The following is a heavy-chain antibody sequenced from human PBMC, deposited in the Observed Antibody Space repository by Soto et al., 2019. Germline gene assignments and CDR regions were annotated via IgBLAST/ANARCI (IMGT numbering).Heavy chain of an antibody. CDR2: ISYDGSNK. CDR3: ARAYRVSNYYFDY. CDR1: GFTFSSYA. Sequence: QVQLVESGGGVVQPGRSLRLSCAASGFTFSSYAMHWVRQAPGKGLEWVAVISYDGSNKYYADSVKGRFTISRDNSKNTLYLQMNSQRAEDTAVYYCARAYRVSNYYFDYWGQGTLVTVSS. V-gene: IGHV3-30-3*01. J-gene: IGHJ4*02. D-gene: IGHD6-13*01.